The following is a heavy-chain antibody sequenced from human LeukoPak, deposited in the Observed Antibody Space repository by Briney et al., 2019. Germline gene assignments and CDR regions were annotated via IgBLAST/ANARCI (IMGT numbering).Heavy chain of an antibody. CDR1: GFTFSSYA. CDR2: ISGSGGST. V-gene: IGHV3-23*01. J-gene: IGHJ4*02. CDR3: AKAPWYYYGSGSYLFGSPLDY. Sequence: GGSLRLSCAASGFTFSSYAMSWVRQAPGKGLEWVSAISGSGGSTYYADSVKGRFTISRDNSKSTLYLQMNSLRAEDTAVYYCAKAPWYYYGSGSYLFGSPLDYWGQGTLVTVSS. D-gene: IGHD3-10*01.